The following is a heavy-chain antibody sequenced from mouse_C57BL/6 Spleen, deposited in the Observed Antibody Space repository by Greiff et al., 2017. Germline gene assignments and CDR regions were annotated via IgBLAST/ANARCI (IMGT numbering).Heavy chain of an antibody. V-gene: IGHV1-72*01. CDR3: ARSGEYGTTENYVDY. D-gene: IGHD1-1*01. CDR1: GYTFTSYW. Sequence: QVQLQQPGAELVKPGASVKLSCKASGYTFTSYWMHWVKQRPGRGLEWIGRIDPKSGGTKYNEKFKSKTTLTVAKSSSTASMQLSSLTSEDSAVYYWARSGEYGTTENYVDYWGQGTTLTVSS. J-gene: IGHJ2*01. CDR2: IDPKSGGT.